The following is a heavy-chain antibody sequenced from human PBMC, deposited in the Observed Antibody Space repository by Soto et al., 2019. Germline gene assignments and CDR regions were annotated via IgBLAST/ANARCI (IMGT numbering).Heavy chain of an antibody. CDR3: AKDFHYYGSGSYVFDY. D-gene: IGHD3-10*01. Sequence: EVQLLESGGGLVQPGGSLRLSCAASGFTFSSYAMSWVRQAPGKGLEWVSAISGSGGSTYYADSVKGRFTISRDNSKNTLYLQMNSLRAEDTAVYYCAKDFHYYGSGSYVFDYWGQGTLGTVSS. CDR2: ISGSGGST. J-gene: IGHJ4*02. CDR1: GFTFSSYA. V-gene: IGHV3-23*01.